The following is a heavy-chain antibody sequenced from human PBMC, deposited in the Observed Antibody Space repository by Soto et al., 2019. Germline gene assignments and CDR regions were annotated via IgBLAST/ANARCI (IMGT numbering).Heavy chain of an antibody. CDR3: ASQLESTTYFDY. D-gene: IGHD1-1*01. Sequence: LQLQESGPGLVKPSETLSLTCTVSGGSISNSDYFWAWMRQPPGKGLEWVGTISHTGSPRYNPSLKSRVTISVDTSKNQFSLRLPSVTAADTAVFYCASQLESTTYFDYWGRGTVVTVSS. CDR2: ISHTGSP. J-gene: IGHJ4*02. V-gene: IGHV4-39*01. CDR1: GGSISNSDYF.